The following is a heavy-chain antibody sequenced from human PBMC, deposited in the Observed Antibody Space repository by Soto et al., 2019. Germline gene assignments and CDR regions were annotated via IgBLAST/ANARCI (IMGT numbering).Heavy chain of an antibody. Sequence: EVQLLESGGGLVHPGGSLRLSCAASGFTFSTFDMTWVRQAPGKGLEWVSIIRGTDGSTYYADSMKGRFTISKDNSKNTLYLQMNSLRPEDTALYFCVKGGWLDYWGQGTLVTVSS. CDR3: VKGGWLDY. D-gene: IGHD6-19*01. CDR1: GFTFSTFD. CDR2: IRGTDGST. J-gene: IGHJ4*02. V-gene: IGHV3-23*01.